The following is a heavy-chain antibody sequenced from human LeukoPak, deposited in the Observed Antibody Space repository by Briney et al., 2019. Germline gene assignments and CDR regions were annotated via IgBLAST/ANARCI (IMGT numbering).Heavy chain of an antibody. V-gene: IGHV4-34*01. CDR3: ARGGNYYYYYYMDV. J-gene: IGHJ6*03. CDR1: ARSFSGYY. CDR2: INHSGST. Sequence: SETLSLTCAVYARSFSGYYWSWIRQPPGKGLEWIGEINHSGSTNYNPSLKSRVTISVDTSKNQFSLKLSSVTAADTAVYYCARGGNYYYYYYMDVWGKGTTVTVSS.